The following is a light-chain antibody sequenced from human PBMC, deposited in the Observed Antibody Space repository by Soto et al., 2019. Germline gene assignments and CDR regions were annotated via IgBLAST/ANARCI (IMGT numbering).Light chain of an antibody. V-gene: IGLV3-21*02. J-gene: IGLJ3*02. CDR2: DDS. Sequence: GPGQTARITCGGNNIGTKGVHWYQQKPGQAPVLVVFDDSDRPSGIPERFSGSNSGNTATLTIGRVEAGDEADYYCQVWDSSSDHWVFGGGTKLTVL. CDR3: QVWDSSSDHWV. CDR1: NIGTKG.